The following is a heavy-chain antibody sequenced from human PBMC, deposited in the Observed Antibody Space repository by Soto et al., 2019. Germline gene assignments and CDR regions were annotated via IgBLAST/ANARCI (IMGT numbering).Heavy chain of an antibody. Sequence: PGGSLRLSCAASGFTFSSYSMNWVRQAPGKGLEWVSSISSSSSYIYYADSVKGRFTISRDNAKNSLYLQMSSLRAEDTAVYYCVKGREIQLWGPRTFDYWSQGTLVTVSS. CDR3: VKGREIQLWGPRTFDY. V-gene: IGHV3-21*01. D-gene: IGHD5-18*01. CDR1: GFTFSSYS. CDR2: ISSSSSYI. J-gene: IGHJ4*02.